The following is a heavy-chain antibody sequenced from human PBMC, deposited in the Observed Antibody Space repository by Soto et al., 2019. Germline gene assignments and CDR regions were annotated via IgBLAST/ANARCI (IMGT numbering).Heavy chain of an antibody. CDR2: IDGSGGIT. J-gene: IGHJ5*01. Sequence: QLLQSGGGLVQPGGSLTLYCAASGFTFGTADMSWVRQAPGEGLEWVSTIDGSGGITYYADSVKGRFTISRDNSRNTVYLQMNSLRGDDTALYYRVKNAGWFNTWGHGALVTVSS. CDR3: VKNAGWFNT. CDR1: GFTFGTAD. V-gene: IGHV3-23*01.